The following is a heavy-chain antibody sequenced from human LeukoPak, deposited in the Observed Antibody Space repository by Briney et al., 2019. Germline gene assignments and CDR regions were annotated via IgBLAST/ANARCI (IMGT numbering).Heavy chain of an antibody. CDR3: ARVHTSSCAADL. J-gene: IGHJ5*02. D-gene: IGHD2-2*01. Sequence: GGSLRLSCAASGFTFSTYSIDWVRQAPGKGLEWISYISSSSSTIDFADSVKGRFTISRDNARNSVYLQMNSLRAEDTAVYYCARVHTSSCAADLWGQGTLVTVSS. V-gene: IGHV3-48*04. CDR2: ISSSSSTI. CDR1: GFTFSTYS.